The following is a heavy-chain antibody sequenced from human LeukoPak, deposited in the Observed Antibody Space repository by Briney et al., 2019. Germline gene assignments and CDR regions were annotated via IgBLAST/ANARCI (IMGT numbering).Heavy chain of an antibody. Sequence: SETLSLTCAVYGGSFSGYYWSWIRQPPGKGLEWIGEINHSGSTNYNPSLKSRVTISVDTSKDQFSLKLSSVTAADTAVYYCARGMAEYSSSSEGLYPLYYFDYWGQGTLVTVSS. CDR2: INHSGST. V-gene: IGHV4-34*01. J-gene: IGHJ4*02. CDR1: GGSFSGYY. CDR3: ARGMAEYSSSSEGLYPLYYFDY. D-gene: IGHD6-6*01.